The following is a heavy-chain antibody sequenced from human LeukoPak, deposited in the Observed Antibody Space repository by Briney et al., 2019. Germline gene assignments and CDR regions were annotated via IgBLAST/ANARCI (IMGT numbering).Heavy chain of an antibody. V-gene: IGHV4-59*01. CDR3: ARAIGDYDYVWGSYRPAWFDS. CDR1: GGSISSYY. D-gene: IGHD3-16*02. CDR2: VYYSGST. J-gene: IGHJ5*01. Sequence: SETLSLTCTVSGGSISSYYWSWIRQPPGKGLEWIGYVYYSGSTNYNPSLKSRVTISLDTSKNQFSLKLSSVTAADTAVYYCARAIGDYDYVWGSYRPAWFDSWGQGTLGTVSS.